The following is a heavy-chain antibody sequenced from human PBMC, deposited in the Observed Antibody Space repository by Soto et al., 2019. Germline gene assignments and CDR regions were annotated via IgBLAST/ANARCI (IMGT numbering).Heavy chain of an antibody. J-gene: IGHJ6*02. CDR3: ARRHYDFLTGYGMDV. V-gene: IGHV5-10-1*01. CDR1: RYSFTSYW. CDR2: IDPSDSYT. Sequence: RGESLKISCKASRYSFTSYWISWVRQMPGKGLEWMGSIDPSDSYTNYSPSFQGHVTISADKSISTAYLQWSSLKASDTAMYYCARRHYDFLTGYGMDVWGQGTTVTVSS. D-gene: IGHD3-9*01.